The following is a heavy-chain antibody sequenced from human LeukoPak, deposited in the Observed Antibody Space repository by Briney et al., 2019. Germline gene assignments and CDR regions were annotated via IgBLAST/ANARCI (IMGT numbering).Heavy chain of an antibody. CDR1: GLTFSSHW. J-gene: IGHJ3*02. D-gene: IGHD2-15*01. Sequence: GGSLRLSCAASGLTFSSHWMHWVRQAPGKGLEWVSGISWNSGSINYVDSVKGRFTISRDNAKNSLFLQMNSLRAEDTALYYCAKDWAGSGVFDIWGQGTMVIVSS. V-gene: IGHV3-9*01. CDR2: ISWNSGSI. CDR3: AKDWAGSGVFDI.